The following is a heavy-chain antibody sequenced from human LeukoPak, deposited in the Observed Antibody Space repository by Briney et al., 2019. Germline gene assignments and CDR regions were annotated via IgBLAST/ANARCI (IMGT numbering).Heavy chain of an antibody. D-gene: IGHD6-13*01. J-gene: IGHJ4*02. CDR3: ASRRRQQRSYFDY. V-gene: IGHV4-38-2*02. CDR1: GYSISSGYY. Sequence: SETLSLTCTVSGYSISSGYYWGWIRQPPGKGLEWIGEINHSGSTNYNPSLKSRVTISVDTSKNQFSLKLSSVTAADTAVYYCASRRRQQRSYFDYWGQGTLVTVSS. CDR2: INHSGST.